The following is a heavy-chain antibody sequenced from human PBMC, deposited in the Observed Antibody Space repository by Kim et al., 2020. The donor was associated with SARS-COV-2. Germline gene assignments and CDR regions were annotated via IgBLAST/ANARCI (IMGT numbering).Heavy chain of an antibody. Sequence: GGSLRLSCALSGFTFDEYGMHWVRQAPGKGLEWVSGINWKSGDFGYADSVKGRFTISRDKATNSLYLLMNSLRPEDTALYYCAKRDYWGLGTLVTVSS. CDR1: GFTFDEYG. CDR3: AKRDY. V-gene: IGHV3-9*01. CDR2: INWKSGDF. J-gene: IGHJ4*02.